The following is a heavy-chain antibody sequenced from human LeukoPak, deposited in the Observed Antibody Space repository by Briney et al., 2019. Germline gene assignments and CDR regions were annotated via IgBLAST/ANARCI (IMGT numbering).Heavy chain of an antibody. CDR1: GFTFSDYY. Sequence: PGGSLRLSCAASGFTFSDYYMTWVRQAPGKGLEWVGFIRSKAYGGTTEYAASVKGRFTISRDDSKSTAYLQMDGLKTDDTAVYYCTRWITRSSLDYWGQGTLVTVSS. J-gene: IGHJ4*02. D-gene: IGHD2-2*01. V-gene: IGHV3-49*04. CDR2: IRSKAYGGTT. CDR3: TRWITRSSLDY.